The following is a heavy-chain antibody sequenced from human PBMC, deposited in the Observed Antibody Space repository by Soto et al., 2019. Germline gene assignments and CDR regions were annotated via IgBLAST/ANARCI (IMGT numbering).Heavy chain of an antibody. Sequence: SGPTLVNPTQTLTLTCTFSGFSLTTVGMGVGWIGQPPGKALDWLGIIYWDDDKRYSPSLNGRVTFIKDTSKNQVVLTMTNIDPVDTDTYYCAHRNSRMFAFDIWGQGTLVTVSS. J-gene: IGHJ3*02. V-gene: IGHV2-5*02. CDR3: AHRNSRMFAFDI. D-gene: IGHD3-10*02. CDR2: IYWDDDK. CDR1: GFSLTTVGMG.